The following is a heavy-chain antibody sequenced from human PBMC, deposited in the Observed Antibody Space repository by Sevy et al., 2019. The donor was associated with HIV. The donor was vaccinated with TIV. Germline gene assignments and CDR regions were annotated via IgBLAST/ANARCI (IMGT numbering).Heavy chain of an antibody. CDR1: GFTFSDYY. CDR3: ARGANYYDSSGYYYA. CDR2: ISSSSSYT. Sequence: SLKISCAASGFTFSDYYMSWIRQAPGKGLEWVSYISSSSSYTNYADSVKGRFTISRDNAKNSLYLQMNSLRAEDTAVYYCARGANYYDSSGYYYAWGQGTLVTVSS. V-gene: IGHV3-11*06. D-gene: IGHD3-22*01. J-gene: IGHJ4*02.